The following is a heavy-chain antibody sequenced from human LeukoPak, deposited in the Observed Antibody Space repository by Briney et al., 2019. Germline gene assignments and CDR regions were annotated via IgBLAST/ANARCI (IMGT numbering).Heavy chain of an antibody. CDR2: IYYSGST. CDR1: GGSISSSSYY. J-gene: IGHJ4*02. V-gene: IGHV4-39*01. D-gene: IGHD3-9*01. Sequence: SETLSLTCTVSGGSISSSSYYWGWICQPPGKGLEWIGSIYYSGSTYYNPSLKSRVTISVDTSKNQFSLKLSSVTAADTAVYYCARLSTPPASLRYFDWLPDGTVRRLPNYFDYWGQGTLVTVSS. CDR3: ARLSTPPASLRYFDWLPDGTVRRLPNYFDY.